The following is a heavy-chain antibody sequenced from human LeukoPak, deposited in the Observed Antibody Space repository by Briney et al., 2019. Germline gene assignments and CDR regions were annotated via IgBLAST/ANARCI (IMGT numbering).Heavy chain of an antibody. J-gene: IGHJ4*02. Sequence: SETLPLTCTVSGGSISSYYWSWIRQPPGMGLEWIGYISYSGTTNYNPSLKSRVTISVDTSKNQFSLKLSSVTAADTAVYYCARHGVLRFLEWSELYFFDYWGQGTLVTVSS. V-gene: IGHV4-59*08. CDR2: ISYSGTT. CDR1: GGSISSYY. D-gene: IGHD3-3*01. CDR3: ARHGVLRFLEWSELYFFDY.